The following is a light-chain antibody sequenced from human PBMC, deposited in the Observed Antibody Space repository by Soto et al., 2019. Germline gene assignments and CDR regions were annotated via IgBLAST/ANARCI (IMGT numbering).Light chain of an antibody. CDR3: SSYTTSSTVV. V-gene: IGLV2-14*01. CDR1: TNDVGGYDY. J-gene: IGLJ2*01. CDR2: EVT. Sequence: QSALTQPASVSGSLGQSITMSCSGTTNDVGGYDYVSWYQQHPGKDPKLVIFEVTYRPSGVSSRFSGSKSGNTASLTVSGLQAEDEGDYYCSSYTTSSTVVFGGGTQLTVL.